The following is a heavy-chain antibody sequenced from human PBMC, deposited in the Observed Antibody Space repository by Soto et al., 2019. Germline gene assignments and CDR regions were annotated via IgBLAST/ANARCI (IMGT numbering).Heavy chain of an antibody. CDR1: GFTFSSYA. J-gene: IGHJ4*02. CDR2: ISGSGGST. CDR3: AKVQGGSYNYLDY. V-gene: IGHV3-23*01. Sequence: EVQLLESGGGLVQPGGSLRLSCAASGFTFSSYAMSWVRQAPGKGLEWVSAISGSGGSTYYADSVKGRFTISRDNSKNTLYLQMNSLRAEDTAVYDCAKVQGGSYNYLDYWGQGTLVTVSS. D-gene: IGHD1-26*01.